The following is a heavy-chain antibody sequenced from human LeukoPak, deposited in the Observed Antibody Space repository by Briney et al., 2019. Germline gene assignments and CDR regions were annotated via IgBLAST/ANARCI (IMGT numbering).Heavy chain of an antibody. V-gene: IGHV4-38-2*02. CDR3: ARYYYDSSGSKGDY. CDR1: GYSICIGYY. Sequence: SETLSLTCTVSGYSICIGYYWGWIRQPPGKGLEWIGSIYHSGSTYYNPSLKSRVTISVDTSKNQFSLKLSSVTAADTAVYYCARYYYDSSGSKGDYWGQGTLVTVSS. D-gene: IGHD3-22*01. J-gene: IGHJ4*02. CDR2: IYHSGST.